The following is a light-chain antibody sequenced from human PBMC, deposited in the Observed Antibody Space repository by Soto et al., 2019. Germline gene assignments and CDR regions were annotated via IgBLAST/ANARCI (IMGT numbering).Light chain of an antibody. V-gene: IGKV3-20*01. J-gene: IGKJ1*01. CDR1: QSVSSSY. Sequence: EIVLTQSPGTLSLSPGERATLSCRASQSVSSSYLAWYQQKPGQAPRLLIYGASSRATGIPDRFSGSGSGTDFPPTISRLEPEDFAVYFCHQDGSSPVTFGQGTKVEIK. CDR2: GAS. CDR3: HQDGSSPVT.